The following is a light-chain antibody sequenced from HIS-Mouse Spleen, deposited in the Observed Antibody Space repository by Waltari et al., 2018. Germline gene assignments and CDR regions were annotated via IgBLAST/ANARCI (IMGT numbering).Light chain of an antibody. J-gene: IGLJ3*02. CDR1: ALPKKY. CDR2: KDS. V-gene: IGLV3-16*01. CDR3: LSADSSGTWV. Sequence: SYELTQPPSVSVSLGQMARITCSGEALPKKYAYWYQQKPGQFPVLVIYKDSERPSVIPERFSGTSTGTIVTLTIIGVQAEDEADYYCLSADSSGTWVFGGGTKLTVL.